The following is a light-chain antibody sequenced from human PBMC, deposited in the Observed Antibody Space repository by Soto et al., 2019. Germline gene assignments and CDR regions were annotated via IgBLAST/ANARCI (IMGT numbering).Light chain of an antibody. V-gene: IGKV3-20*01. CDR3: QRYDSLRT. CDR2: GAS. J-gene: IGKJ1*01. CDR1: QSVRSNF. Sequence: EIVLTQSPGTLSLSPGERDTLSCRASQSVRSNFLAWYQQKPGQAPRLLIYGASNRATGIPDRFSGSGSGTDFTLTITRLEPEDFAMYYCQRYDSLRTFGQGTKVDIK.